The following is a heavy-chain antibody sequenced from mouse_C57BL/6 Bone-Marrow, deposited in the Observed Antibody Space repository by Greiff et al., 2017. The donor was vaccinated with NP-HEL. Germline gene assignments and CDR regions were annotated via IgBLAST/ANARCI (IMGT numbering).Heavy chain of an antibody. V-gene: IGHV5-4*01. J-gene: IGHJ1*03. D-gene: IGHD1-2*01. Sequence: EVQVVESGGGLVKPGGSLKLSCAASGFTFSSYAMSWVRQTPEKRLEWVATISDGGSYTYYPDNVKGRFTISRDNAKNNLYLQMSHLKSEDTAMYYCARGLRLDVWGTGTTVTVSS. CDR2: ISDGGSYT. CDR3: ARGLRLDV. CDR1: GFTFSSYA.